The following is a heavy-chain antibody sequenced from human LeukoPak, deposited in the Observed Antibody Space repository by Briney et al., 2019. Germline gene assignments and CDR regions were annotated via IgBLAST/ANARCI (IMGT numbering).Heavy chain of an antibody. Sequence: GGSLGLSCAASGFTFSSYEMNWVRQAPGKGLEWVSYISSSGSTIYYADSVKGRFTISRDNAKNSLYLQMNSLRAEDTAVYYCARGEDYDILTGTLGYWGQGTLVTVSS. D-gene: IGHD3-9*01. CDR1: GFTFSSYE. V-gene: IGHV3-48*03. J-gene: IGHJ4*02. CDR3: ARGEDYDILTGTLGY. CDR2: ISSSGSTI.